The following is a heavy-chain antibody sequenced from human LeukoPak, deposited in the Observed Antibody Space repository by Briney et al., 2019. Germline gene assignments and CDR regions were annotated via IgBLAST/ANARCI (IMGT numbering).Heavy chain of an antibody. CDR1: GYIFTTSA. CDR3: TTGVSEGDEDGILTGFNY. V-gene: IGHV1-3*01. D-gene: IGHD3-9*01. CDR2: INAGNGNT. Sequence: ASVKVSCKASGYIFTTSAIYWVRQAPGQRPEWMGWINAGNGNTKYSQKFQDRVSLTRDTSASAAYMELSRLTPEDTAVYYCTTGVSEGDEDGILTGFNYWGQGTLVTVSS. J-gene: IGHJ4*02.